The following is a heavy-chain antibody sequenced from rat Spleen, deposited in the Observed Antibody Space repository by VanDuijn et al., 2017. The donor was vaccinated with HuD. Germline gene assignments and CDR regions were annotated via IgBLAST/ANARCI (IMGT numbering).Heavy chain of an antibody. CDR2: IWSGGST. V-gene: IGHV2-15*01. J-gene: IGHJ4*01. CDR1: GFSLTSYG. CDR3: TISGNYYYDGSYYSYVMDA. Sequence: QVQLKESGPGLVQPSQTLSLTCTVSGFSLTSYGVSWVRQPPGKGLEWIGAIWSGGSTDYNSALKSRLSISRDTSKSQVHLKMNSLQTEETAMYFGTISGNYYYDGSYYSYVMDAWGQGASVTVSS. D-gene: IGHD1-12*02.